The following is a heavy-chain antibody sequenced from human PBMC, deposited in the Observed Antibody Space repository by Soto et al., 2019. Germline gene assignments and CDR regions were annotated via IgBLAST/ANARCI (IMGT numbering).Heavy chain of an antibody. CDR1: GYTFTSYG. V-gene: IGHV1-18*04. CDR3: ARTRVKYYYDSSRTDY. J-gene: IGHJ4*02. CDR2: ISAYNGNT. D-gene: IGHD3-22*01. Sequence: QVPLVQSGAEVKKPGASVKVSCKASGYTFTSYGISWVRQAPGQGLEWMGWISAYNGNTNYAQKLQGRVTMTTDTSTSTAYMELRSLRSDDTAVYYCARTRVKYYYDSSRTDYWGQGTLVTVSS.